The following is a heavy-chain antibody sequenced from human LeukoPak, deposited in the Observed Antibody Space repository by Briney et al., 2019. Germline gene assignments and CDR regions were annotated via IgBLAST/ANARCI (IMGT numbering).Heavy chain of an antibody. D-gene: IGHD6-6*01. CDR3: ARLRLEYSSFRAADY. J-gene: IGHJ4*02. V-gene: IGHV5-51*01. CDR2: IYPGDSDT. Sequence: GESLQISCKGSGYSFTSYWIGWVRQMPGKGLEWMGIIYPGDSDTRYSPSFQGQVTISADKSISTAYLQWSSLKASDTAMYYCARLRLEYSSFRAADYWGQGTLVTVSS. CDR1: GYSFTSYW.